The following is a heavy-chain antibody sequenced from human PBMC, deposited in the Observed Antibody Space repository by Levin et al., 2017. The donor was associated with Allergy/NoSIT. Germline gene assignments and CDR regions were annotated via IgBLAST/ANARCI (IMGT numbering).Heavy chain of an antibody. D-gene: IGHD1-26*01. V-gene: IGHV1-46*01. CDR1: GYTFTRYY. J-gene: IGHJ4*02. CDR3: ARGDIVGATTLIYFDY. CDR2: FNPSGGST. Sequence: GESLKISCKASGYTFTRYYMHWVRQAPGQGLEWMGIFNPSGGSTSYAPKFQGRVTMTRDTSTTTVDMELSSLRSEDTAVYYCARGDIVGATTLIYFDYWGQGTLVTVSS.